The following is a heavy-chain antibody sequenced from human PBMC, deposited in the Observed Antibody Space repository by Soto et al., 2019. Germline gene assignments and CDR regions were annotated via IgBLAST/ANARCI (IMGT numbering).Heavy chain of an antibody. J-gene: IGHJ4*01. D-gene: IGHD2-15*01. CDR3: TKARCSGDTCFVPDY. V-gene: IGHV3-30*18. CDR1: GFTFSSYG. Sequence: GGSLRLSCAASGFTFSSYGMHWVRQAPGKGLEWVAVISYDGSNKYYADSVQGRFTISRDNYKNTVSLQMNSLRAEDTATYYCTKARCSGDTCFVPDYWGHGTLVTVSS. CDR2: ISYDGSNK.